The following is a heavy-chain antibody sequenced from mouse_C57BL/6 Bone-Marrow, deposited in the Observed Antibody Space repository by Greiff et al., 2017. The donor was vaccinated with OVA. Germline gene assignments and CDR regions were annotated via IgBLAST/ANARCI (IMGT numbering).Heavy chain of an antibody. D-gene: IGHD1-1*01. Sequence: VQLKQSGPELVKPGDSVKISCKASGYSFTGYFMNWVMQSHGKSLEWIGRINPYNGDTFYNQKFKGKATLTVDKSSSTAHMELRSLTSEDSAVYYCARYYYGSPYWYFDVWGTGTTVTVSS. CDR3: ARYYYGSPYWYFDV. V-gene: IGHV1-20*01. J-gene: IGHJ1*03. CDR1: GYSFTGYF. CDR2: INPYNGDT.